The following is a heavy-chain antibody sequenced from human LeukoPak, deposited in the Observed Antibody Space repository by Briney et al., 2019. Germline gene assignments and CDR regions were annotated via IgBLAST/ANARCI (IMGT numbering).Heavy chain of an antibody. Sequence: GGSLRLSCAASGFTFSSYWMHWVRHVPGRGVMWVSAIDNDGGRTNYADSVKGPSTISRDNAKSTLYLQMTNLGAEDTAVYYCVRGGFGHAMDVWGQGTTVTVSS. V-gene: IGHV3-74*01. CDR2: IDNDGGRT. CDR1: GFTFSSYW. D-gene: IGHD3-10*01. CDR3: VRGGFGHAMDV. J-gene: IGHJ6*02.